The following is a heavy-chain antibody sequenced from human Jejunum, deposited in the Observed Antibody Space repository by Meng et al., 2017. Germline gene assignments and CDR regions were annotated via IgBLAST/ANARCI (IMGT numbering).Heavy chain of an antibody. CDR1: GGSITTDW. CDR3: ARGATGTRPFDY. CDR2: IWHSGAS. J-gene: IGHJ4*02. Sequence: GLVEEAGPGLVNPSGTLSLTRSVSGGSITTDWWNWVRQPPGKGLEWIGEIWHSGASNYNPSLRSRVTISVDKSKNQLSLELASLTAADTAVYYCARGATGTRPFDYWGQGTLVTVSS. V-gene: IGHV4-4*02. D-gene: IGHD5-12*01.